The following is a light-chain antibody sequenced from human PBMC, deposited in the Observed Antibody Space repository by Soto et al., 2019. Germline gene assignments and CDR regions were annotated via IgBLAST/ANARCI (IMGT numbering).Light chain of an antibody. CDR1: QSISSY. J-gene: IGKJ4*01. Sequence: DIQMTQFASSLSASVGDSVTITCXASQSISSYLNWYQQKPGKAPKLLIYAASSLQSGVPSRFSGSGSGTDFTLTISSLQPEDFATYYCQQSYSTPLTFGGGTEVDIK. CDR2: AAS. V-gene: IGKV1-39*01. CDR3: QQSYSTPLT.